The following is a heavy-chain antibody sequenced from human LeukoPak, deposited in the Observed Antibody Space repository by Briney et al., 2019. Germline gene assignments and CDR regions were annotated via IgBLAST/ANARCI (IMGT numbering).Heavy chain of an antibody. CDR1: GGSISSYY. CDR2: IYYSGST. V-gene: IGHV4-59*01. D-gene: IGHD5-18*01. Sequence: SETLSLTCTVSGGSISSYYWSWIRQPPGKGLEWIGYIYYSGSTNYNPPLKSRVTISVDTSKNQYSLKLSSVNAADTAVYYCARFSGYSYGRKSVFDYWGQGTLVTVSS. J-gene: IGHJ4*02. CDR3: ARFSGYSYGRKSVFDY.